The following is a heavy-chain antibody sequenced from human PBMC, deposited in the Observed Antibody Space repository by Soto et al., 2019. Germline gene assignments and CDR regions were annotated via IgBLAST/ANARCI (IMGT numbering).Heavy chain of an antibody. J-gene: IGHJ5*02. V-gene: IGHV4-59*01. CDR1: GGSISSYY. Sequence: PSETLSLTCTVSGGSISSYYLSWIRQPPGKGLEWIGYIYYSGSTNYNPSLKSRVTISVDTSKNQFSLKLSSVTAADTAVYYCARGDIVLVPASEGNWFDPWGQGTLVTVYS. CDR3: ARGDIVLVPASEGNWFDP. D-gene: IGHD2-2*01. CDR2: IYYSGST.